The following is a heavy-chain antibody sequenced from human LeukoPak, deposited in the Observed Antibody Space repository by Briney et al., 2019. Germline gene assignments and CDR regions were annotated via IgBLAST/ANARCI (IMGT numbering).Heavy chain of an antibody. CDR3: ATDREGYLFDY. V-gene: IGHV1-24*01. CDR1: GYTLTELS. Sequence: AASVKVSCKVSGYTLTELSMHWVRQAPGKGLEWMGGFDPEDGETIYAQKFHGRVTMAEVTSTDTAYMELSSLRSEDTAVYDCATDREGYLFDYWGQGTLVTVSS. D-gene: IGHD5-24*01. J-gene: IGHJ4*02. CDR2: FDPEDGET.